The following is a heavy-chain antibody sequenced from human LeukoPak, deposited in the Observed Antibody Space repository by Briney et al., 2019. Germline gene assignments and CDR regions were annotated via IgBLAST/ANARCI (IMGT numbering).Heavy chain of an antibody. CDR2: INPNSGGT. CDR3: ARDLARIAAAGRDY. V-gene: IGHV1-2*06. J-gene: IGHJ4*02. Sequence: ASVKVSCKASGYTFTGYYMHWVRQAPGQGLEWMGRINPNSGGTNYAQKFQGRVTMTRDTSISTAYMELSRLRSDDTAVYYRARDLARIAAAGRDYWGQGTLVTVSS. CDR1: GYTFTGYY. D-gene: IGHD6-13*01.